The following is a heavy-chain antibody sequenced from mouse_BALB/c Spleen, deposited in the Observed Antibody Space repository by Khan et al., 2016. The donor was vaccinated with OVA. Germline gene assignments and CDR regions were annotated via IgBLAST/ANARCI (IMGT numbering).Heavy chain of an antibody. CDR1: GYTFSTYW. CDR2: ILPGRGST. Sequence: QVRLQQSGAELMKPGASMKISCKATGYTFSTYWTEWVKQRPGHGLEWIGEILPGRGSTNYNEKFKGKATFTADTSSNTAHMHLSSLTSEDSAVYYCARLGNHWYFDVWGAGTTVTVSS. J-gene: IGHJ1*01. D-gene: IGHD2-1*01. CDR3: ARLGNHWYFDV. V-gene: IGHV1-9*01.